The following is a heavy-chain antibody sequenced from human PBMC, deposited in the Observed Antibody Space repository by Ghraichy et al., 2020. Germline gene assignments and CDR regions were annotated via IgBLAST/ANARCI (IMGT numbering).Heavy chain of an antibody. CDR2: TYYRSKWYN. V-gene: IGHV6-1*01. CDR1: GDSVSSNSAA. CDR3: ARDRRIGGIALRNWFDP. D-gene: IGHD6-13*01. J-gene: IGHJ5*02. Sequence: SQTLSLTCAISGDSVSSNSAAWNWIRQSPSRGLEWLGRTYYRSKWYNDYAVSVKSRITINPDTSKNQFSLQLNSVTPEDTAVYYCARDRRIGGIALRNWFDPWGQGTLVTVSS.